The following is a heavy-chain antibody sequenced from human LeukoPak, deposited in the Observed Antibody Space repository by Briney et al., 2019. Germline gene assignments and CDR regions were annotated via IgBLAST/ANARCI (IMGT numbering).Heavy chain of an antibody. D-gene: IGHD3-22*01. CDR1: GFTVSSNY. J-gene: IGHJ4*02. CDR2: IYSGGST. Sequence: GSLRLSCAASGFTVSSNYMSWVRQAPGKGLEWVSVIYSGGSTYYADSVKGRFTISRDNSKNTLYLQMNSLRAEDTAVYYCARDKVAGDYYDSSGYIDYWGQGTLVTVSS. CDR3: ARDKVAGDYYDSSGYIDY. V-gene: IGHV3-66*01.